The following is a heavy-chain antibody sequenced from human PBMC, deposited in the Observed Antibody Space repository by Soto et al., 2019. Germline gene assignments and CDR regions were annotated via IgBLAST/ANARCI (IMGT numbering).Heavy chain of an antibody. CDR2: ISGSDGST. D-gene: IGHD6-13*01. CDR3: ARRSSSWYFDY. J-gene: IGHJ4*02. CDR1: GFTFSSYA. Sequence: VQLLESGGGLVQPGGSLRLSCAASGFTFSSYAMNWVRQAPEKGLEWVSVISGSDGSTYYADSVKGRFTISRDNSKNTLNLQMNSLRAEDTAVYYCARRSSSWYFDYWGQGTLVTVSS. V-gene: IGHV3-23*01.